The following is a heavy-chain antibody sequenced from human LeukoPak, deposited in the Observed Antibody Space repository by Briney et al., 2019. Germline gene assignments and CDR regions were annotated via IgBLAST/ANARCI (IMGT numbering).Heavy chain of an antibody. V-gene: IGHV3-74*01. CDR3: ARGRGYTYANDY. CDR1: GFTLSTSW. J-gene: IGHJ4*02. D-gene: IGHD5-18*01. CDR2: IDTDGRTT. Sequence: GGSLRLSCAASGFTLSTSWMHWVRQAPGKGLLWVSRIDTDGRTTSYADSVKGRFTISRDNAKNTLYLQMNSLRGEDTAVYYCARGRGYTYANDYWGQGTLVTVSS.